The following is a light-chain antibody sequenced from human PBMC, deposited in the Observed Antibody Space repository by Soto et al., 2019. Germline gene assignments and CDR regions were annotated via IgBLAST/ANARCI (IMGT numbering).Light chain of an antibody. Sequence: EIVMTQSPATLSVSPGERATLSCRASQSVSSNLAWYQQKPGQAPRLLIYGASTRATGIPARFSGSGSGTDFTLTITRLEPEDSAMYYCQQYGSSGGITFGHGTRLEIK. J-gene: IGKJ5*01. CDR3: QQYGSSGGIT. V-gene: IGKV3-15*01. CDR1: QSVSSN. CDR2: GAS.